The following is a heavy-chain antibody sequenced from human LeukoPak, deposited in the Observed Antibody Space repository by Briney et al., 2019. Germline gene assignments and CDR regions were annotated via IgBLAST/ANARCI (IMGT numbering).Heavy chain of an antibody. V-gene: IGHV4-59*08. CDR1: GGSISSYY. Sequence: PSETLSLTCTVSGGSISSYYWSWIQQPPGKGLEWIGYIYYSGSTNYNPSLKSRVTISVDTSKNQFSLKLSSVTAADTAVYYCARVRRYYDSSGYQLGYFDYWGQGTLVTVSS. J-gene: IGHJ4*02. D-gene: IGHD3-22*01. CDR2: IYYSGST. CDR3: ARVRRYYDSSGYQLGYFDY.